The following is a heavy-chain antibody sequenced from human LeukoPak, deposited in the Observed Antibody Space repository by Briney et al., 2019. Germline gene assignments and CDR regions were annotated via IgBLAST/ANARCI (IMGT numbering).Heavy chain of an antibody. CDR1: GGSISSSSYY. D-gene: IGHD6-13*01. J-gene: IGHJ4*02. V-gene: IGHV4-39*07. Sequence: SETLSLTCTVSGGSISSSSYYWGWIRQPPGKGLEWIGSIYYSGSTNYNPSLKSRVTISVDTSKNQFSLKLSSVTAADTAVYYCARGRSSWYFGALRFDYWGQGTLVTVSS. CDR2: IYYSGST. CDR3: ARGRSSWYFGALRFDY.